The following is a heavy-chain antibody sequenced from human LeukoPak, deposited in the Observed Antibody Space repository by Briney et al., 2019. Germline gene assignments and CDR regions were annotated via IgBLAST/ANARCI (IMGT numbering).Heavy chain of an antibody. CDR1: GGSISSSSYY. V-gene: IGHV4-39*01. CDR2: IYYSGST. J-gene: IGHJ3*02. Sequence: SETLSLTCTVSGGSISSSSYYWGWIRQPPGKGLEWIGSIYYSGSTYYNPSLKSRVTISVDTSKNQFSLKLSPVTAADTAVYYCASHPGLRDAFDIWGQGTMVTVSS. D-gene: IGHD4-17*01. CDR3: ASHPGLRDAFDI.